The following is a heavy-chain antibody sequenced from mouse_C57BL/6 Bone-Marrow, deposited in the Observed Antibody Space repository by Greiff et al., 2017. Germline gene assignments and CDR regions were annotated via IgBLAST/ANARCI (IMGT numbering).Heavy chain of an antibody. D-gene: IGHD1-1*01. CDR1: GYTFTSYW. V-gene: IGHV1-5*01. Sequence: EVQLQQSGTVLARPGASVKMSCKTSGYTFTSYWMHWVKQRPGQGLEWIGAIYPGNSDTSYNQKFKGKAKLTAVTSASPAYMELSSLTNEDSAVYYCTPIYYYGSSPWFAYWGQGTLVTVSA. CDR3: TPIYYYGSSPWFAY. CDR2: IYPGNSDT. J-gene: IGHJ3*01.